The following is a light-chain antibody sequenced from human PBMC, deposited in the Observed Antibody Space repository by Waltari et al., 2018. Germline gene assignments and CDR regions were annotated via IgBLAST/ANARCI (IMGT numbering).Light chain of an antibody. CDR1: NLGHKY. Sequence: SYEVTQPPSVSVSPGQTASLFCPGENLGHKYTSGYQQKTGQSPLLVMHQNNVRPSGIPERFSGSSSGNTATLTISGTQAMDEAVYFCQTWDLITVTFGGGTKLTVL. V-gene: IGLV3-1*01. J-gene: IGLJ2*01. CDR2: QNN. CDR3: QTWDLITVT.